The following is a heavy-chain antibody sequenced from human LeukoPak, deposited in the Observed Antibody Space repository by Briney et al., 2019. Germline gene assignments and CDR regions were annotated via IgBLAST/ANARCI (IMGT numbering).Heavy chain of an antibody. J-gene: IGHJ4*02. CDR2: IYHSGST. D-gene: IGHD3-22*01. CDR3: ARLPLNYYDSSGYYLIDY. CDR1: GGSFSGYY. Sequence: KPSETLSLTCAVYGGSFSGYYWGWIRQPPGKGLEWIGSIYHSGSTYYNPSLKSRVTISVDTSKNQFSLKLSSVTAADTAVYYCARLPLNYYDSSGYYLIDYWGQGTLVTVSS. V-gene: IGHV4-38-2*01.